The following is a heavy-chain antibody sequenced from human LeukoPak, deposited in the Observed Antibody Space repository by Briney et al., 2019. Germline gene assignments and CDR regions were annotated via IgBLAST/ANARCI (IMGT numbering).Heavy chain of an antibody. CDR2: IHSSGST. CDR3: ARRGYNYDVDY. D-gene: IGHD5-18*01. V-gene: IGHV4-39*01. J-gene: IGHJ4*02. Sequence: KPSETLSLTCTVSGGSISSTTYFWGWIRQPPGKGLEWIGSIHSSGSTHYDASLKSRVTISVDTSRNQLSLKLSSVAATDTAVYYCARRGYNYDVDYWGESTVHPVSS. CDR1: GGSISSTTYF.